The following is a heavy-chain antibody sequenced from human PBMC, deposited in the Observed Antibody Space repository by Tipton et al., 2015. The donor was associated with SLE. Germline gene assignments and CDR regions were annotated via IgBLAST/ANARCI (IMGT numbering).Heavy chain of an antibody. Sequence: TLSLTCTVSGGSISSSSYYWGWIRQPPGEGLEWIGSIYHSGSTYYNPSLKSRVTISVDTSKNQFSLKLSSVTAADTAVYYCAILRGLDYWGQGTLVTVSS. CDR2: IYHSGST. J-gene: IGHJ4*02. CDR3: AILRGLDY. V-gene: IGHV4-39*07. CDR1: GGSISSSSYY. D-gene: IGHD4-17*01.